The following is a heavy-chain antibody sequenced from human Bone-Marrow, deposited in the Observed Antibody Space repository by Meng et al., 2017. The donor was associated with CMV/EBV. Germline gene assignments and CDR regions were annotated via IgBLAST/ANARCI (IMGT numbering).Heavy chain of an antibody. J-gene: IGHJ4*02. CDR1: GGSISSSSYY. CDR2: IYYSGGT. Sequence: SETLSLTCTVSGGSISSSSYYWGWIRQPPGKGLEWIGSIYYSGGTYYNPSLKSRVTISVDTSKNQFSLKLSSVTAADTAVYYCARQGYDFWSGYYKPDSFDYWGQGTLVTVSS. CDR3: ARQGYDFWSGYYKPDSFDY. D-gene: IGHD3-3*01. V-gene: IGHV4-39*01.